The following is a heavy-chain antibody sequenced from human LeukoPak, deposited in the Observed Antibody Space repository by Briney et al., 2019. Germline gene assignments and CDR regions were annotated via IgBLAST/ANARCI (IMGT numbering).Heavy chain of an antibody. CDR2: ISATGTST. CDR1: GFTFSNYV. J-gene: IGHJ4*02. Sequence: GGSLRLSCAASGFTFSNYVMSWVRQAPRKGLEWVSTISATGTSTYYADSVKGRFTISRDNSKNTLYLQMNSLRDEDTAVYYCAKEIRPNDYWGQGTLVIVSS. V-gene: IGHV3-23*01. CDR3: AKEIRPNDY.